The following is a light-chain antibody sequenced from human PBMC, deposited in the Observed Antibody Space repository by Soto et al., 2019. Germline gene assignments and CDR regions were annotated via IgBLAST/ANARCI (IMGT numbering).Light chain of an antibody. CDR3: HHYDSSPPYT. Sequence: EIVMTQSPASLSVSPGERVTLSCRAGQGVTTNFAWYQQKSGQSPRLLIYAASTRATGIPDRFSGSGSATDFTLTISRLEPEDSAVYYCHHYDSSPPYTFGQGTKLEIK. CDR1: QGVTTN. CDR2: AAS. J-gene: IGKJ2*01. V-gene: IGKV3-20*01.